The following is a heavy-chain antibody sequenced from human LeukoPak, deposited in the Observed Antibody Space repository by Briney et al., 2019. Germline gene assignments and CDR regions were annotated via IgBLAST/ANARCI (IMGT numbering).Heavy chain of an antibody. CDR1: GGSISSYY. Sequence: PSETLSLTCTVSGGSISSYYWSWIRQPPGKGLEWIGYIYTSGGTNYNPSLKSRVTISVDTSKNQFSLKLSSVTAADTAVYYCARYGPSWFDPWGQGTLVTVSS. CDR3: ARYGPSWFDP. D-gene: IGHD3-10*01. V-gene: IGHV4-4*09. J-gene: IGHJ5*02. CDR2: IYTSGGT.